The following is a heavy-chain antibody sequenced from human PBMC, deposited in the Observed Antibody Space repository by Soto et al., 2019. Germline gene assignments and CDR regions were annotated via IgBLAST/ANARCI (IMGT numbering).Heavy chain of an antibody. V-gene: IGHV3-21*06. CDR3: ATIGDRDGFDL. Sequence: EVQLVESGGGLVKPGESLRLSCAASGFAFITYNMKWFRQAPGKGLEWVSSISTRGTYVFYAGSVRGRFTIFRDDAKNSVHLQMNSLRAEDTARYYCATIGDRDGFDLWGQGTAVTVSA. D-gene: IGHD4-17*01. CDR2: ISTRGTYV. CDR1: GFAFITYN. J-gene: IGHJ3*01.